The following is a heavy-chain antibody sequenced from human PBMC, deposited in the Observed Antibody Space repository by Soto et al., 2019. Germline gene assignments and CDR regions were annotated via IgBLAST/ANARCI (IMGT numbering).Heavy chain of an antibody. J-gene: IGHJ6*02. CDR1: GGSFSGYY. Sequence: PSETLSLTCAVYGGSFSGYYWSWIRQPPGKGRGGMGEINQRGSTNYNPSLKSRVTISVDTSKNQFSMNLKSVTAADTAVYYCTRHAIIARLQYGMDVWGQGTTVTVSS. V-gene: IGHV4-34*01. CDR2: INQRGST. D-gene: IGHD1-26*01. CDR3: TRHAIIARLQYGMDV.